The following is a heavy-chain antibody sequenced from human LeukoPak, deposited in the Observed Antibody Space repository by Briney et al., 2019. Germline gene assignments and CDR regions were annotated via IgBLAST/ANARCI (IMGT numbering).Heavy chain of an antibody. CDR1: GFTFSSYA. CDR3: AKTRVHNSNDY. Sequence: GGSLRLSCAASGFTFSSYAMSWVRQAPGKGVEGVSAISGSGGSTYYADSVKGRFTISRDNSKNTLYLQMNSLRAEDTAVYYCAKTRVHNSNDYWGRGTLVTVSS. J-gene: IGHJ4*02. V-gene: IGHV3-23*01. CDR2: ISGSGGST. D-gene: IGHD4-23*01.